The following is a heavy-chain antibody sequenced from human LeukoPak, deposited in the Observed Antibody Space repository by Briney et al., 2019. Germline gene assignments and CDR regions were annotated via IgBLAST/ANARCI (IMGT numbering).Heavy chain of an antibody. CDR3: AAITIFGVVPTRSFDY. V-gene: IGHV4-59*01. D-gene: IGHD3-3*01. J-gene: IGHJ4*02. Sequence: SETLSLTCTVSGGSISSYYWSWIRQPPGKGLEWIGYIYYSWSTNYNPSLKSRVSISVDTSKNQFSLKLSSVTAADTAVYYCAAITIFGVVPTRSFDYWGQGTLVTVSS. CDR1: GGSISSYY. CDR2: IYYSWST.